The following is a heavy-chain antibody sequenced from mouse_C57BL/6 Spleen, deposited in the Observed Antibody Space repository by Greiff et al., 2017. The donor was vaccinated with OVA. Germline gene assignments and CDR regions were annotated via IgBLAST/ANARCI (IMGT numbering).Heavy chain of an antibody. CDR1: GYTFTSYW. Sequence: QVQLQQPGAELVKPGASVKMSCKASGYTFTSYWITWVKQRPGQGLEWIGDIYPGSGSTNYNEKFKSKATLTVDTSSSTAYMQLSSLTSEDSAVYDYAREDYYGSSWFAYWGQGTLVTVSA. J-gene: IGHJ3*01. V-gene: IGHV1-55*01. CDR2: IYPGSGST. D-gene: IGHD1-1*01. CDR3: AREDYYGSSWFAY.